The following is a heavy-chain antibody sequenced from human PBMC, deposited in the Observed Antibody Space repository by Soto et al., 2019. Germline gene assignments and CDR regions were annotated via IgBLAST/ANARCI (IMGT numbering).Heavy chain of an antibody. Sequence: GASVKVSCKVSGYTLTELSMHWVRQAPGKGLEWMGGFDPEDGETIYAQKFQGRVTMTEDTSTDTAYMELSSLRSEDTAVYYCATELRLGELSLFYYWGQGTLVTVSS. CDR3: ATELRLGELSLFYY. J-gene: IGHJ4*02. V-gene: IGHV1-24*01. CDR1: GYTLTELS. D-gene: IGHD3-16*02. CDR2: FDPEDGET.